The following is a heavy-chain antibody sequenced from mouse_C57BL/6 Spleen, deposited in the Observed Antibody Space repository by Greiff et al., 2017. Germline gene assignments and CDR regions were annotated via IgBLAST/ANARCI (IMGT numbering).Heavy chain of an antibody. D-gene: IGHD1-1*01. CDR1: GYTFTDYY. CDR3: ARLYYVSGFDY. CDR2: IYPGSGNN. J-gene: IGHJ2*01. Sequence: QVQLQQSGPELVKPGASVKISCKASGYTFTDYYINWVKQRPGQGLEWIGWIYPGSGNNKYNEKFKGKATLTVETSSSTAYMQLSSLTSEDSAVYCCARLYYVSGFDYWGQGTTLTVSS. V-gene: IGHV1-84*01.